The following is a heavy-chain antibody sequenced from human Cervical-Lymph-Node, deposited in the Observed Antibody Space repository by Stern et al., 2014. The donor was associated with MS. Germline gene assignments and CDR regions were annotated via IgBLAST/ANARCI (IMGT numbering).Heavy chain of an antibody. D-gene: IGHD2-15*01. CDR2: ISSDGSGK. V-gene: IGHV3-30-3*01. CDR3: TREYCSGGSCRGMDV. Sequence: VQLVESGGDVVQPGRSLRISCEGSRFSISNYAMHWVRQAPGKGLEWVATISSDGSGKRYAGSVKGRFPISRANFTNTAHVQMNSLRVEDTAGYCCTREYCSGGSCRGMDVWGQGTTGTVSS. CDR1: RFSISNYA. J-gene: IGHJ6*01.